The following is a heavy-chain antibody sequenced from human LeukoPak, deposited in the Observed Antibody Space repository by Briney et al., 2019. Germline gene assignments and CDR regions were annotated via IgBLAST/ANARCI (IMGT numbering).Heavy chain of an antibody. J-gene: IGHJ4*02. CDR1: GGSISSYY. Sequence: SETLSLTCTVSGGSISSYYWSWIRQPPGKGLEWIGYIYYSGSTNYKPSLKSRVTISVDTSKNQFSLKLSSVTAADTAVYYCARVGKYYDFWSGFLQGYFDYWGQGTLVTVSS. D-gene: IGHD3-3*01. CDR3: ARVGKYYDFWSGFLQGYFDY. V-gene: IGHV4-59*01. CDR2: IYYSGST.